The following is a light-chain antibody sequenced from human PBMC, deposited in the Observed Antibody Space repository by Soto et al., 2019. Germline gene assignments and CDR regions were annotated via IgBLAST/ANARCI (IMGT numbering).Light chain of an antibody. Sequence: QSALTQPASVSGSPGQSIIISCTGISSDVGNYNLVSWYQQHPGKVPKLMIYEVSKRPSGMSNRFSGSKSGNTASLTISGLQAEDEGDYYCYSDAGGRTLVFGGGTKVTVL. V-gene: IGLV2-23*02. CDR3: YSDAGGRTLV. CDR2: EVS. J-gene: IGLJ2*01. CDR1: SSDVGNYNL.